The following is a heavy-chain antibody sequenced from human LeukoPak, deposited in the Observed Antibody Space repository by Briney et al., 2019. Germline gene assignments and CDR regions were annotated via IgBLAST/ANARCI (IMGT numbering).Heavy chain of an antibody. V-gene: IGHV1-69-2*01. CDR2: VDPEDGET. CDR1: GYTFTDYY. CDR3: ATAYGTLALDV. Sequence: ASVKVSCKVSGYTFTDYYMHWVQQAPGKRLERMGLVDPEDGETIYAEKFQGRVTITADTSTDTAYMELSSLRSEDTAVYYCATAYGTLALDVWGKGTTVTVSS. J-gene: IGHJ6*04. D-gene: IGHD1-1*01.